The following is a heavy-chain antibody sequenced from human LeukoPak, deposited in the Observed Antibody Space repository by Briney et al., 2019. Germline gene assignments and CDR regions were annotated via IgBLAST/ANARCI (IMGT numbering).Heavy chain of an antibody. J-gene: IGHJ6*02. V-gene: IGHV4-59*01. CDR1: GGSISGYY. D-gene: IGHD5-12*01. CDR2: MYYSGRT. CDR3: ARYGVYRGMDV. Sequence: SETLSLTCTVSGGSISGYYWSWIRQPPGKGLEWIGYMYYSGRTSYNPYLRGRVTISVYTSKNQFSLNLSSVTAADTAVYYCARYGVYRGMDVWGQGTTVTVSS.